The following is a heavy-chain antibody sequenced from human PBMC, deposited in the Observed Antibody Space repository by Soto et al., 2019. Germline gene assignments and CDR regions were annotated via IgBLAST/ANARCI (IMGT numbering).Heavy chain of an antibody. CDR3: ANAAFSRGWSPSYFDY. Sequence: EVQLLESGGGLVQPGRSLRLSCAASGFTFSIYAMNWVRQAPWKGLEWVSAMSGTGCSKYYADSVKCRFTISRDNSKNTLYLQMNSLRVEDTAVFYCANAAFSRGWSPSYFDYWGQGTLVTVSS. J-gene: IGHJ4*02. CDR1: GFTFSIYA. V-gene: IGHV3-23*01. D-gene: IGHD6-19*01. CDR2: MSGTGCSK.